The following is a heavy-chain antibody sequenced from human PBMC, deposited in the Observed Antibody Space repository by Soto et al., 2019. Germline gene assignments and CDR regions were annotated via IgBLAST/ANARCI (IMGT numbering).Heavy chain of an antibody. J-gene: IGHJ3*01. CDR3: ARDRITTRGDAFDL. CDR1: GGTFSTYI. Sequence: QVQLVQSGAEVRKPGSSVKVSCKAPGGTFSTYIISWVRQAPGQGLEWMGRIIPIPDITNYAPKFQGRVTVTADRSTSTAYMELTSLKSEDTAVYYCARDRITTRGDAFDLWCQWTMVTVSS. V-gene: IGHV1-69*08. D-gene: IGHD3-3*01. CDR2: IIPIPDIT.